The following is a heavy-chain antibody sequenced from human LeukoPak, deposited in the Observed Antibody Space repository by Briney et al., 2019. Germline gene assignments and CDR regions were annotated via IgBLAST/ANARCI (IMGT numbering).Heavy chain of an antibody. CDR2: MNPNSGNT. D-gene: IGHD6-19*01. Sequence: ASVKVSCKASGYTFTSYDINWVRQATGQGLEWVGWMNPNSGNTGYAQKFQCRVTITRNTSISTAYMELSSLRSEDTAMYYCAREGAVALYYFDYWGQGTLVTVSS. CDR1: GYTFTSYD. CDR3: AREGAVALYYFDY. J-gene: IGHJ4*02. V-gene: IGHV1-8*03.